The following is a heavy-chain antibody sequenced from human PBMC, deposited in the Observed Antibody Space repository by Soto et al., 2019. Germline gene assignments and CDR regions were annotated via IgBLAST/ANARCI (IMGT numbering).Heavy chain of an antibody. Sequence: ASVKVSCKASGYTFTSYGISWVRQAPGQGLEWMGWISAYNGNTNYAQKLQGRVTMTTDTSTSTAYMELRSLRSDDTAVYYCARAFLGVVLSNVMDVWGQGTTVTVSS. J-gene: IGHJ6*02. CDR1: GYTFTSYG. CDR2: ISAYNGNT. V-gene: IGHV1-18*04. D-gene: IGHD3-3*01. CDR3: ARAFLGVVLSNVMDV.